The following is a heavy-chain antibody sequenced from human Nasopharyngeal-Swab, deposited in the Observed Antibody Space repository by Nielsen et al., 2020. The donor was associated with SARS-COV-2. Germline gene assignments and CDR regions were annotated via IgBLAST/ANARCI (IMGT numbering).Heavy chain of an antibody. J-gene: IGHJ4*02. Sequence: SGTLSLTCTVSGGSISSYYWSWIRQPPGKGLEGIGYIYYRGSTNYNPSLKSRVTISVDTSKNQFSLKLSSVTAADTAVYYCARHHYDFWSGYYEGYFDYWGQGTLVTVSS. V-gene: IGHV4-59*08. CDR3: ARHHYDFWSGYYEGYFDY. CDR2: IYYRGST. CDR1: GGSISSYY. D-gene: IGHD3-3*01.